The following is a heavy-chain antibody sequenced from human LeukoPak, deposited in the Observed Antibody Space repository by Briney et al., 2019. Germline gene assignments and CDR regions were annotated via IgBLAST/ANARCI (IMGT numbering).Heavy chain of an antibody. CDR1: GFSLSTSGVG. J-gene: IGHJ5*02. D-gene: IGHD6-6*01. CDR3: AHRLSYRSSSESWFDP. V-gene: IGHV2-5*01. Sequence: SGPTLVKPTQTLTLTCTFSGFSLSTSGVGVGWIRQPPGKALEWLALIYWNDDKRYSPSLKSRFTITKDTSKNQVVLTMTNMDPVDTATYYCAHRLSYRSSSESWFDPWGQGTLVTVSS. CDR2: IYWNDDK.